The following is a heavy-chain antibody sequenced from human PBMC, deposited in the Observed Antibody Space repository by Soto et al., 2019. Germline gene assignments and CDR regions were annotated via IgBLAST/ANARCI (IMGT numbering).Heavy chain of an antibody. D-gene: IGHD2-21*02. CDR3: ARELYSCGGDCPYYMDY. V-gene: IGHV1-46*01. Sequence: ASSKASCNTSGYPFTDYFIHWVRQAPGQGLEWMGIISLYHHSTSYAQKFQGRLTVTADTSTTTVYMDLSSLTSDASAVYWCARELYSCGGDCPYYMDYWGQGTLVTVS. J-gene: IGHJ4*02. CDR2: ISLYHHST. CDR1: GYPFTDYF.